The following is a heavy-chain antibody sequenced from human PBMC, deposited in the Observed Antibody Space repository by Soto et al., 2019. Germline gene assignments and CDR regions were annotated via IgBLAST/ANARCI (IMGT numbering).Heavy chain of an antibody. D-gene: IGHD5-12*01. V-gene: IGHV4-34*01. J-gene: IGHJ4*02. CDR2: INHSGST. CDR1: GGSFSGYY. Sequence: QVQLQQWGAGLLKPSETLSLTCAVYGGSFSGYYWSWIRQPPGKGLEWIGEINHSGSTNYNPSLKSRVTLSVDTSKNQFSLMLSSVTAADTAVYYCASNIVATMDDYWGQRPLVTVSS. CDR3: ASNIVATMDDY.